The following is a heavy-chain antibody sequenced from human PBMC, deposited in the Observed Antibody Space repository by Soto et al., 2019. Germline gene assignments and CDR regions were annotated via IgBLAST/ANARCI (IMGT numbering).Heavy chain of an antibody. V-gene: IGHV4-59*01. CDR1: GGSIRSYY. CDR2: IYYSGST. J-gene: IGHJ4*02. Sequence: PSETLSLTCTVSGGSIRSYYWSWIRQPPGKGLEWIGYIYYSGSTDHNPSLKSRVTISVDTSKNQFSLKLRSVTAADTAVYYCARDSYNFDDWGQGILVTVSS. D-gene: IGHD5-18*01. CDR3: ARDSYNFDD.